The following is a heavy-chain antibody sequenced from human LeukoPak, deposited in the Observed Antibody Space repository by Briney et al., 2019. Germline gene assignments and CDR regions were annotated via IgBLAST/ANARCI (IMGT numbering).Heavy chain of an antibody. Sequence: GGSLRLSCAASGFTFSSYWMSWVRQAPGKGLEWVANIKQDGSEKYYVDSVKGRFTISRDNAKNSLYLQMNSLRAEDTAVYYCARSLSGDYGGAYYFDYWGQGTLVTVSS. CDR2: IKQDGSEK. CDR1: GFTFSSYW. CDR3: ARSLSGDYGGAYYFDY. J-gene: IGHJ4*02. V-gene: IGHV3-7*03. D-gene: IGHD4-17*01.